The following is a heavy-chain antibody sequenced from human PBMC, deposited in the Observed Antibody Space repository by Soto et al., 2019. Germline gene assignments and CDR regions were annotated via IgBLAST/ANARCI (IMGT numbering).Heavy chain of an antibody. D-gene: IGHD1-20*01. J-gene: IGHJ4*02. CDR1: GGTFSTYA. CDR2: IIPIFGTA. V-gene: IGHV1-69*06. CDR3: ARSERSNWTFDY. Sequence: KASGGTFSTYAISWVRQAPGQGLEWMGGIIPIFGTANYAQKFQGRVTITADKSTSTAYMELSSLRSEDTAVYYCARSERSNWTFDYWGQGTLVTVSS.